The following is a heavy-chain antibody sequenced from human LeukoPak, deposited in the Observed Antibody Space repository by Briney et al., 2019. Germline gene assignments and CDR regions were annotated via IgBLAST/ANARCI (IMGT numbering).Heavy chain of an antibody. CDR1: GGSFSGYY. Sequence: PSETLSLTCAVYGGSFSGYYWSWIRQPPGKGLEWIGEINHSGSTNYNPSLKSRVTISVDTSKNQFSLKLSSVTAADTAVYYCATNVRTAGTDYYFDYWGQGTLVTVSS. J-gene: IGHJ4*02. CDR2: INHSGST. CDR3: ATNVRTAGTDYYFDY. D-gene: IGHD6-19*01. V-gene: IGHV4-34*01.